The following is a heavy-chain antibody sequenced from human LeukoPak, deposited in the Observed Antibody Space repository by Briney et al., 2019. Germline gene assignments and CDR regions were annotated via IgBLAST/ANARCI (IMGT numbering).Heavy chain of an antibody. CDR1: GGSISSSYYY. CDR3: ATASSGSYYYFDY. Sequence: SETLSLTCTVSGGSISSSYYYWGWIRQPPGKGLEWIGSIYYSGSTDYNPSLKSRVTISVDTSKKQFSLKLNSVTAADTAVYYCATASSGSYYYFDYWGQGTLVTVSS. D-gene: IGHD1-26*01. CDR2: IYYSGST. J-gene: IGHJ4*02. V-gene: IGHV4-39*01.